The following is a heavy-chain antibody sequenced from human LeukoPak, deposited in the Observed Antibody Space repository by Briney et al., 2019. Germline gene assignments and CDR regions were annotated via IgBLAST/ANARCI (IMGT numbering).Heavy chain of an antibody. V-gene: IGHV3-7*01. Sequence: GGSLRLSWAASGFTFSGYWMMWVRQTPGKGLEWVANIKQDGSVKQYVDSVKGRFTISRDNAKNSLYLQMDSLRAEDTAVYYCAELGITMIGGVWGKGTTVTISS. D-gene: IGHD3-10*02. CDR1: GFTFSGYW. J-gene: IGHJ6*04. CDR2: IKQDGSVK. CDR3: AELGITMIGGV.